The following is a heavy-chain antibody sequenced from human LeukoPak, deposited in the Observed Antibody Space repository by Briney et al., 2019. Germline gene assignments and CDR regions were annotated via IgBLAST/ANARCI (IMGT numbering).Heavy chain of an antibody. CDR1: GCTFDDYA. V-gene: IGHV3-43*02. CDR2: ISGDGGST. D-gene: IGHD3-22*01. CDR3: AKDPYYDSSGYYGGDFDY. Sequence: PGGSLRLSCAASGCTFDDYAMHWVRQAPGKGLEWVSLISGDGGSTYYADSVKGRFTISRDNSKNSLYLQMNSLRTEDTALYYCAKDPYYDSSGYYGGDFDYWGQGTLVTVSS. J-gene: IGHJ4*02.